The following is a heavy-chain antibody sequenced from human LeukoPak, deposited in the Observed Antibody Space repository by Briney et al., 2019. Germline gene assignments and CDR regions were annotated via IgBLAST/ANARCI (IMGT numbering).Heavy chain of an antibody. D-gene: IGHD1-1*01. CDR1: GFTFSSYW. CDR2: INSDGSST. J-gene: IGHJ3*02. Sequence: GGSLRLSCAASGFTFSSYWMHWVRQAPGKGLVWVSRINSDGSSTSYADSVKGRFTISRDNAKNTLYLRMNSLRAGDTAVYYCARDRSWDNWNDDAFDIWGQGTMVTVSS. CDR3: ARDRSWDNWNDDAFDI. V-gene: IGHV3-74*01.